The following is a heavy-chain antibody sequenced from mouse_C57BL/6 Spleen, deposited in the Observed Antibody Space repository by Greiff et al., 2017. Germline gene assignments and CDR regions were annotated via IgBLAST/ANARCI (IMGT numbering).Heavy chain of an antibody. CDR2: IDPETGGT. CDR3: TSGSNWFDY. V-gene: IGHV1-15*01. Sequence: VQLQQSGAELVRPGASVTLSCKASGYTFTDYEMHWVKQTPVHGLEWIGTIDPETGGTAYNQKFKGKAILTADKSSSTAYMELRSLTSEDSAVYYYTSGSNWFDYWGQGTPLTVS. D-gene: IGHD2-5*01. CDR1: GYTFTDYE. J-gene: IGHJ3*01.